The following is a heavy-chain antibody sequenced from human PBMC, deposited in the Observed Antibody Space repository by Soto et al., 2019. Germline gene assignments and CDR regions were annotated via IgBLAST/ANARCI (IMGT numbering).Heavy chain of an antibody. Sequence: ASVKVSCKASGYTFTSYYMHWVRQAPGQGLEWMGWINPNSGGTNYAQKFQGRVTMTRDTSISTAYMELSRLRSDDTAVYYCARYCSSTSCYYYFQHWGQGTLVTVSS. J-gene: IGHJ1*01. D-gene: IGHD2-2*01. V-gene: IGHV1-2*02. CDR1: GYTFTSYY. CDR2: INPNSGGT. CDR3: ARYCSSTSCYYYFQH.